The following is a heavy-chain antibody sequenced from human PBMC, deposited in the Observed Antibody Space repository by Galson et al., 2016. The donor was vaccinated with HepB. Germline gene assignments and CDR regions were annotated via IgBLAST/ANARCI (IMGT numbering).Heavy chain of an antibody. CDR1: GFTFSAYP. Sequence: SLRLSCAASGFTFSAYPMHWVRQAPGKGPVWISRIFADGNGILYADSVKCRFTISRDNAKNTLFLQMNRLRADDTAVYYCGRGSKYGFDMWGQGTMVTVSS. V-gene: IGHV3-74*01. CDR2: IFADGNGI. CDR3: GRGSKYGFDM. J-gene: IGHJ3*02.